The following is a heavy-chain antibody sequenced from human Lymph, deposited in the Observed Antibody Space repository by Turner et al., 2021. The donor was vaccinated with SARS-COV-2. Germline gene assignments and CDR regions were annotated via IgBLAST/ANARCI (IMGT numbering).Heavy chain of an antibody. CDR2: IHPNSGST. Sequence: QVQLVQSGAEVQKPGASVKVSCKASGYTVTGYYMHWVRQAPGQGLEWMGWIHPNSGSTNYAQKFQGRVTMTRDTSISTAYMDLSRLRSDDTAMYYCARSRDLQSMVRGVDPFDYWGQGTLVTVSS. CDR3: ARSRDLQSMVRGVDPFDY. J-gene: IGHJ4*02. V-gene: IGHV1-2*02. D-gene: IGHD3-10*01. CDR1: GYTVTGYY.